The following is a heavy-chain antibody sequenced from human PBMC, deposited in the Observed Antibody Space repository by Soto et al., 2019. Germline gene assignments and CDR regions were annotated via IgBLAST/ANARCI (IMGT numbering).Heavy chain of an antibody. D-gene: IGHD6-13*01. V-gene: IGHV3-30*18. J-gene: IGHJ5*02. CDR3: AKDSNRRSSSWYDDWFDP. Sequence: QVQLVESGGGVVQPGRSLRLSCAASGFTFSSYGMHWVRQAPGKGLEWVAVISYDGSNKYYADSVKGRFTISRDNSKNTLYLQMNRLRADDTGVYYCAKDSNRRSSSWYDDWFDPWGQGTLVTVSS. CDR2: ISYDGSNK. CDR1: GFTFSSYG.